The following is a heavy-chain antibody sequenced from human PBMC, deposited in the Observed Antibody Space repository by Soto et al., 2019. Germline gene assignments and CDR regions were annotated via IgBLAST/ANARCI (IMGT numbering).Heavy chain of an antibody. CDR3: ARHTPAISISDH. CDR2: IYYSGST. Sequence: PSETLSLTCTVSGGSISSSSYYWGWIRQPQGKGLEWIGSIYYSGSTYYNPSLKSRVTISVDTSKNQFSLKLSSVTAADTAVYYCARHTPAISISDHWGQGTLVTVS. D-gene: IGHD2-15*01. J-gene: IGHJ4*02. CDR1: GGSISSSSYY. V-gene: IGHV4-39*01.